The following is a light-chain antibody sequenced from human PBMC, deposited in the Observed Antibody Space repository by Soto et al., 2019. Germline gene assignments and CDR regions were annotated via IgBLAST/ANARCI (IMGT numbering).Light chain of an antibody. J-gene: IGLJ1*01. CDR2: ANS. V-gene: IGLV1-40*01. CDR1: SSNIGAGYD. Sequence: QLVLTQPPSVSGAPGQRVTISCTGSSSNIGAGYDVYWYQQLPGTAPKLLIYANSNRPSGVPDRFSGSKSGTSASLAITGLQAEDEADYYCQSYDSSLSPYVFGTGTKVTVL. CDR3: QSYDSSLSPYV.